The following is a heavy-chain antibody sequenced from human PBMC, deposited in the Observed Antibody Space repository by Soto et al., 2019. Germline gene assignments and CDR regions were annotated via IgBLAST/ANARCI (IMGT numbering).Heavy chain of an antibody. V-gene: IGHV1-69*01. Sequence: SSVKGSCKAAGGSFSSDAISWGRQAPGQGLEWMGGIIPIFGTANYAQKFQGKVTITADESTSTAYMELSSVRSEDTAVYYCARDRERDGDGSHFSVYWGQGPLVTVSS. D-gene: IGHD3-3*02. J-gene: IGHJ4*02. CDR1: GGSFSSDA. CDR2: IIPIFGTA. CDR3: ARDRERDGDGSHFSVY.